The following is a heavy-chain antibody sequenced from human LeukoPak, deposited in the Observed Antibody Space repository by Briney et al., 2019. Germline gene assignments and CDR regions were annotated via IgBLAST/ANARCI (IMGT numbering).Heavy chain of an antibody. CDR3: ARHVARIAAAGTVWWFDP. CDR1: GGSISSYY. CDR2: TYYSGST. V-gene: IGHV4-59*08. J-gene: IGHJ5*02. Sequence: SETLSLTCTVSGGSISSYYWSWIRQPPGKGLEWIGYTYYSGSTNYNPSLKSRVTISVDTSKNQFSLKLGSVTAADTAVYYCARHVARIAAAGTVWWFDPWGQGTLVTVSS. D-gene: IGHD6-13*01.